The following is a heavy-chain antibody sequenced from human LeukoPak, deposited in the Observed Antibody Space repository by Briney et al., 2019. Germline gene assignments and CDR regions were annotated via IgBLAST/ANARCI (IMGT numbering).Heavy chain of an antibody. J-gene: IGHJ6*03. CDR3: AKNGDRGAYCSGGSCYPYFYYYMDV. CDR2: INTSGGST. V-gene: IGHV3-23*01. D-gene: IGHD2-15*01. Sequence: GGSLRLSCAASGFTVSSNYISWVRQAPGKGLECVSAINTSGGSTYYADSVKGRFTISRDNSKNTLYLQMNSLRAEDTAIYYCAKNGDRGAYCSGGSCYPYFYYYMDVWGKGTTVTISS. CDR1: GFTVSSNY.